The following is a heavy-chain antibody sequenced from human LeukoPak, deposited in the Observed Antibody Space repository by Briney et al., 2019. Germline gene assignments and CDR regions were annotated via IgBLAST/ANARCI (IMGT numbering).Heavy chain of an antibody. CDR3: ARENWVFDY. CDR1: GYSISSGYH. Sequence: ASETLSLTCVVSGYSISSGYHWGWIRQPPGEGLEWLGSVYRSGSTYYNPSLKSRVTISVDTSKNQISLKVRSVTAADTAVYYCARENWVFDYWGQGILVTVSS. V-gene: IGHV4-38-2*02. J-gene: IGHJ4*02. D-gene: IGHD7-27*01. CDR2: VYRSGST.